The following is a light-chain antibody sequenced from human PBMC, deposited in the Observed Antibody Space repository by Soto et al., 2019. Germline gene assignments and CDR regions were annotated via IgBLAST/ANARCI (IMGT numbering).Light chain of an antibody. J-gene: IGKJ4*01. CDR2: EVS. V-gene: IGKV3-11*01. CDR1: QTVSSS. CDR3: QQHINWPLT. Sequence: EIVLTQSPATLSLSPWERATLSCRASQTVSSSLAWYQQKPGQAPRLLIYEVSNRATGIPARFSGSGSGADFTLTISSLEPGDFALYYCQQHINWPLTFGGGTKVDIK.